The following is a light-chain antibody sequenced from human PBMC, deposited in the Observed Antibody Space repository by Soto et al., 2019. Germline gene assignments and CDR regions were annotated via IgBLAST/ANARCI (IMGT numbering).Light chain of an antibody. CDR2: GNS. CDR3: QSYDSSLSGPSYV. Sequence: QPVLTQPPSVSGAPGQRVTISCTGSSSNIGAGYDVHWYQQLPGTAPKLLIYGNSNRPSGVPDRSSGSKSGTSASLAITGLQAEDEADYYCQSYDSSLSGPSYVFGTGTKLTVL. J-gene: IGLJ1*01. V-gene: IGLV1-40*01. CDR1: SSNIGAGYD.